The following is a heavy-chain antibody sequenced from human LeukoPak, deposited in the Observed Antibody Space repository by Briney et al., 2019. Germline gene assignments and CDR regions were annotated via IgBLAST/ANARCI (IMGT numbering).Heavy chain of an antibody. V-gene: IGHV3-30*18. CDR2: ISYDGSIK. D-gene: IGHD6-19*01. J-gene: IGHJ4*02. CDR1: GFTFSSYG. Sequence: GRSLGLSCAASGFTFSSYGMHWVRQAPGKGLEWVAVISYDGSIKYYADSVKGRFTISRDNSKNTLYLQMNSLRAEDTAVYYCAKEYASGWVDYWGQGTLVTVSP. CDR3: AKEYASGWVDY.